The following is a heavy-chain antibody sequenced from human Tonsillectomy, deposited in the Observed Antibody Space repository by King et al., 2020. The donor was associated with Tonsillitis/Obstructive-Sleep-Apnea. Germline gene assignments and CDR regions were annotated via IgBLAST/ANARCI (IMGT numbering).Heavy chain of an antibody. CDR2: IFPGDSKT. V-gene: IGHV5-51*01. CDR3: ARLPYFDLWSGPFFDY. CDR1: GYTFTSQW. D-gene: IGHD3-3*01. J-gene: IGHJ4*02. Sequence: DVQLVESGAEVKKPGESLKIACKGSGYTFTSQWIGWVRQMPGKGLEWVGIIFPGDSKTRYSPSFQGQVTISADKSINTAYLQWSSLRASDTAIYYCARLPYFDLWSGPFFDYWGQGTLVTVSS.